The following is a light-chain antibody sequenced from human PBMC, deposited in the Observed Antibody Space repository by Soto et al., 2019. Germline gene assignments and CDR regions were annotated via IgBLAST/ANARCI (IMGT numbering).Light chain of an antibody. Sequence: EIVLTQSPGTLSLSPGERATLSCRASQSVSSSYLAWYQQKPGQAHRLLIYGASSRATCIPDRFSGSGSGTDFTLTISRLEPEDFAVYYCQQYCSSPWTFGQGTKVEIK. CDR1: QSVSSSY. CDR3: QQYCSSPWT. V-gene: IGKV3-20*01. CDR2: GAS. J-gene: IGKJ1*01.